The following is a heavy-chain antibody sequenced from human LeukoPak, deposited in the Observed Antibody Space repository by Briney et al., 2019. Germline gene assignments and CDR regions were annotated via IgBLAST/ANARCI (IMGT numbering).Heavy chain of an antibody. Sequence: PGGSLRLSCAASGFTFNTYAIYWVRQAPGKGLEWVSGISGSGGCTYYADSVKGRFTISRDNSKNTVYLQMNSLTADDTAVYYCAKATVGYSSGRYPGWPADCWGQGTLVTVSP. D-gene: IGHD6-19*01. CDR1: GFTFNTYA. J-gene: IGHJ4*02. V-gene: IGHV3-23*01. CDR2: ISGSGGCT. CDR3: AKATVGYSSGRYPGWPADC.